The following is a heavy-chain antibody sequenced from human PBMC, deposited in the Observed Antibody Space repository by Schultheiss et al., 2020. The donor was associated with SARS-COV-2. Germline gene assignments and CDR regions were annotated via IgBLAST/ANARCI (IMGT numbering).Heavy chain of an antibody. Sequence: GGSLRLSCAASGFTFSSYAMHWVRQAPGKGLEWVSAISGSGGSTYYADSVKGRFTISRDNSKNTLYLQMNSLRAEDTAVYYCAKRGLGFHQLLYGDAFDIWGQGTMVTVSS. J-gene: IGHJ3*02. CDR1: GFTFSSYA. CDR3: AKRGLGFHQLLYGDAFDI. D-gene: IGHD2-2*02. V-gene: IGHV3-23*01. CDR2: ISGSGGST.